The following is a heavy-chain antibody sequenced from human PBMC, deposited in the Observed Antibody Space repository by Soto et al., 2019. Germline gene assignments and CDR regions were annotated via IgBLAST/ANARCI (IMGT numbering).Heavy chain of an antibody. J-gene: IGHJ5*02. CDR1: GFTFSSYA. Sequence: PGGSLRLSCAASGFTFSSYAMHWVRQAPGKGLEWVAVISYDGSNKYYADSVKGRFTISRDNSKNTLYLQMNSLRAEDTAVYYCARDQSRGYSGYDSSWFDPWGQGTLVTVSS. CDR3: ARDQSRGYSGYDSSWFDP. D-gene: IGHD5-12*01. CDR2: ISYDGSNK. V-gene: IGHV3-30-3*01.